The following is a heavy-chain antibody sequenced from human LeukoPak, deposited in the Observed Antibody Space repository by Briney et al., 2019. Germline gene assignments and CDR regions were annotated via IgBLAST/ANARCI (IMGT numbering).Heavy chain of an antibody. D-gene: IGHD2-21*02. J-gene: IGHJ3*02. CDR3: ARDRTAQGAFDI. CDR1: GGSISSSSYY. Sequence: SETLSLTCTVSGGSISSSSYYWGWIRQPPGKGLEWIGSIYYSGSTYYNPSLKSRVTISVDKSKNQFSLKLSSVTAADTAVYYCARDRTAQGAFDIWGQGTMVTVSS. V-gene: IGHV4-39*07. CDR2: IYYSGST.